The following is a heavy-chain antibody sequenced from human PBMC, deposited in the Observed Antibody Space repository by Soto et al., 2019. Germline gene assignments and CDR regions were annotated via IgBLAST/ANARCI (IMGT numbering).Heavy chain of an antibody. CDR2: ISINSNYI. CDR3: ARVHGDYGVDV. V-gene: IGHV3-21*01. J-gene: IGHJ6*02. D-gene: IGHD4-17*01. Sequence: GSLRLSCEVSGITFSRYSMIWVRQAPGKGLEWVSSISINSNYIYYGDSVKGRFTISRDNAKNSLYLQMNSLRAEDTAVYLCARVHGDYGVDVWGQGTTVTVSS. CDR1: GITFSRYS.